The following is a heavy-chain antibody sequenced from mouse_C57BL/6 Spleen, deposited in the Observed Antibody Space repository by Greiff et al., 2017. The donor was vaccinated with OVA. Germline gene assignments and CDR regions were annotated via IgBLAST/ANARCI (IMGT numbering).Heavy chain of an antibody. CDR2: IDPETGGT. D-gene: IGHD4-1*01. CDR1: GYTFTDYE. V-gene: IGHV1-15*01. Sequence: VQLQQSGAELVRPGASVTLSCKASGYTFTDYEMHWVKQTPVHGLEWIGAIDPETGGTAYNQKFKGKAILTADKSSSTAYMELRSLTSEDSAVYYCTRKRVTGMDYWGQGTTLTVSS. J-gene: IGHJ2*01. CDR3: TRKRVTGMDY.